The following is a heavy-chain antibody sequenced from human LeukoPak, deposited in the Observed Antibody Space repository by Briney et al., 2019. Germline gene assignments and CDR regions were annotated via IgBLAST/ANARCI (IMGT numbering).Heavy chain of an antibody. D-gene: IGHD5-18*01. J-gene: IGHJ4*02. Sequence: PGGSLRLSCAASGFTVSTNYMNWVRQAPGKGLEWVSVVYMGGTTYYADSVKGRFTISRDITKNTIYLQMNNLRAEDTAVYYCARGLLRDGYTYSYSFDYWGQGTLVTVPS. V-gene: IGHV3-66*01. CDR3: ARGLLRDGYTYSYSFDY. CDR1: GFTVSTNY. CDR2: VYMGGTT.